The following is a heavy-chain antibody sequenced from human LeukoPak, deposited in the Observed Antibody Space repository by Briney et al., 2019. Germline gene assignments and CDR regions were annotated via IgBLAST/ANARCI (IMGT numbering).Heavy chain of an antibody. Sequence: PGRSLRLSCAASGFTFSSYGMHWVRQAPGKGLEWVAVNKYYADSVKGRFTISRDNSKNTLYLQMNSLRAEDTAVYYCARDPKSSGSYRFDPWGQGTLVTVSS. CDR1: GFTFSSYG. V-gene: IGHV3-33*01. CDR2: NK. J-gene: IGHJ5*02. D-gene: IGHD1-26*01. CDR3: ARDPKSSGSYRFDP.